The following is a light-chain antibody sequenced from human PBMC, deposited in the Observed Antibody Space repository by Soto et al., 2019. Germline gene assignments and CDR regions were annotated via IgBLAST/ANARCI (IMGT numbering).Light chain of an antibody. V-gene: IGKV1-39*01. CDR1: QGVSAD. Sequence: DIQMTQSPSSLSASVVDRGTITCRASQGVSADLLWDQQTQGRAPKLLIYSASNLVSGVPSRFSGSGSGTSFTLTIRSLQPEYFATYYCQQSNRTPQTFGQGTKLEIK. CDR3: QQSNRTPQT. J-gene: IGKJ2*01. CDR2: SAS.